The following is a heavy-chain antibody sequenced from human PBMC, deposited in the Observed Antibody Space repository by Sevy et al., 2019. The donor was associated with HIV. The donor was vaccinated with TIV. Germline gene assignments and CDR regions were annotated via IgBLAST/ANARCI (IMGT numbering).Heavy chain of an antibody. CDR2: ISYDGSNK. CDR1: GFTFSSYG. J-gene: IGHJ5*02. V-gene: IGHV3-30*18. Sequence: GGSLRLSCAASGFTFSSYGMHWVRQAPGKGLEWVAVISYDGSNKYYAHSVKGRFTISRDNSKNTLYLQMNSLRAEDTAVYYCAKDLVTAYNWFDPWGQGTLVTVSS. CDR3: AKDLVTAYNWFDP. D-gene: IGHD2-21*02.